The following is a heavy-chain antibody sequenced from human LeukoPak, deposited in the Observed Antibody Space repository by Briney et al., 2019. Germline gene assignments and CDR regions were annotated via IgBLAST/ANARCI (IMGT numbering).Heavy chain of an antibody. V-gene: IGHV3-9*01. CDR2: ISWNSGSI. Sequence: PGRSLRLSCAASGFTFDDYAMHWVRQAPGKGLEWVSGISWNSGSIGYADSVKGRFTISRDNAKNSLYLQMNSLRAEDTAVYYCASPYDSSGYYDRWGQGTLVTVSS. D-gene: IGHD3-22*01. CDR3: ASPYDSSGYYDR. J-gene: IGHJ4*02. CDR1: GFTFDDYA.